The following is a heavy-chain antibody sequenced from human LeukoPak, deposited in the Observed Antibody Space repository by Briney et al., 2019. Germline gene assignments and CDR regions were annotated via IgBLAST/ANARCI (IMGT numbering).Heavy chain of an antibody. CDR2: INPSGGST. Sequence: ASVKVSCKASGYTFTSYYMHWVRQAPGQGLEWMGIINPSGGSTSYAQKFQGRVTMTRDTSISTAYMELSRLRSDDTAVYYCARDPAYYDSSGYLQYYFDYWGQGTLVTVSS. J-gene: IGHJ4*02. D-gene: IGHD3-22*01. CDR1: GYTFTSYY. V-gene: IGHV1-46*01. CDR3: ARDPAYYDSSGYLQYYFDY.